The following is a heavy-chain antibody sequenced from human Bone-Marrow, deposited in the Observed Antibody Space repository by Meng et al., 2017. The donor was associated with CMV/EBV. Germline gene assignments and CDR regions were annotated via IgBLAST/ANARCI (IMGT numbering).Heavy chain of an antibody. D-gene: IGHD3-3*01. J-gene: IGHJ5*02. Sequence: GGSLRLSCAASGFTFSSYAMHWVRQAPGKGLEYVSAISSNGGSTYYADSVKGRFTISRDNSKNTLYLQMGSLRAEDMAVYYCARESYDFWSGYSDSGTNWFDPCGQGTLVTASS. CDR3: ARESYDFWSGYSDSGTNWFDP. CDR2: ISSNGGST. CDR1: GFTFSSYA. V-gene: IGHV3-64*02.